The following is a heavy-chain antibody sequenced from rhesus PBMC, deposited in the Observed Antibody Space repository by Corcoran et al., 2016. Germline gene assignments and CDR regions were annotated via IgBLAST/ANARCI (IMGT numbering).Heavy chain of an antibody. CDR3: TGDLDTSEAY. CDR1: GAAISGDW. D-gene: IGHD5-12*01. CDR2: VNGEGGST. Sequence: QVQLQEAGPGLVKPSETLSLSCAVSGAAISGDWWDWIRQPPGKGLEWIGEVNGEGGSTNYRPSLKSRVTISKDTSNNQFSLNLSSVTAADTAVYYCTGDLDTSEAYWGQGVLVTVSS. J-gene: IGHJ4*01. V-gene: IGHV4-80*01.